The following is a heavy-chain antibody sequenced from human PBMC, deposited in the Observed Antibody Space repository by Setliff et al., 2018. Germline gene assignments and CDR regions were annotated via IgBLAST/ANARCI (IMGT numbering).Heavy chain of an antibody. V-gene: IGHV4-59*11. CDR1: GVSITSHY. J-gene: IGHJ3*02. CDR2: IHHSGST. CDR3: ARDNIGPDALDI. Sequence: SETLSLTCTVSGVSITSHYWSWIRQPPGRALEWIGYIHHSGSTNYNPSLKSRVTLSMDTSRNHFSLNLTSLTAADTALYYCARDNIGPDALDIWGQGTVVTVSS.